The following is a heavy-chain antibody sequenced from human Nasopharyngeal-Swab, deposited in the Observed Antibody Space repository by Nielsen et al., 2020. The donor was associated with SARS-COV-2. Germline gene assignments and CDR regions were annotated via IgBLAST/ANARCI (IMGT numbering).Heavy chain of an antibody. D-gene: IGHD5/OR15-5a*01. CDR3: ARSVRWFFDV. CDR1: TLTFSDYY. J-gene: IGHJ2*01. V-gene: IGHV3-11*01. CDR2: ISGGGDTT. Sequence: GESLKISCADSTLTFSDYYMSWIRQAPGKGLEWLSYISGGGDTTYYADSVKGRFTISRDNARNSLYLQMNSLRAEDTAVYYCARSVRWFFDVWGRGALVTVSS.